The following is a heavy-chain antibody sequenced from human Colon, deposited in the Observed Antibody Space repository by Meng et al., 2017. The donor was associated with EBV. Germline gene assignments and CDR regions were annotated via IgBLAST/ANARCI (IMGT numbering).Heavy chain of an antibody. D-gene: IGHD2-2*01. CDR2: FSGSSGAA. V-gene: IGHV3-23*04. Sequence: VGSWGGLSHPEWSLRLACAASGFTLSNKTLCWVRQAPGKGLEWVSTFSGSSGAAYYADSVKGRFTVSRDNSKNTLYLQMNSLKAEDTAVYYCAKKESSGYQPYDYWGQGTLVTVSS. CDR1: GFTLSNKT. CDR3: AKKESSGYQPYDY. J-gene: IGHJ4*02.